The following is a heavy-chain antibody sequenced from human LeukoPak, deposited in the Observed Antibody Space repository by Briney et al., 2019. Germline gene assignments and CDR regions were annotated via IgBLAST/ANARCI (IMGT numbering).Heavy chain of an antibody. CDR3: AKGVGDFWSGPFDY. J-gene: IGHJ4*02. D-gene: IGHD3-3*01. CDR1: GFTFSSYS. V-gene: IGHV3-21*04. Sequence: PGGSLRLSCAASGFTFSSYSMNWVRQAPGKGLEWVSSISSSSSYIYYADSVKGRFTISRDNAKNSLYLQVNSLRAEDTAVYYCAKGVGDFWSGPFDYWGQGTLVTVSS. CDR2: ISSSSSYI.